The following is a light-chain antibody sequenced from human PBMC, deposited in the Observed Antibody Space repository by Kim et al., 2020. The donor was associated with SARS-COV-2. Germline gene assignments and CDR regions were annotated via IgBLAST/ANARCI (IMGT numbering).Light chain of an antibody. CDR2: GNN. J-gene: IGLJ3*02. V-gene: IGLV1-40*01. CDR3: QSFDSRSVM. Sequence: PGQRVTISCPGSSANIGAGYDVHWYQQVPGTAPTLLIYGNNNRPSGVPDRFSGSKSGTSASLAITGLQAEDEADYYCQSFDSRSVMFGGGTQLTVL. CDR1: SANIGAGYD.